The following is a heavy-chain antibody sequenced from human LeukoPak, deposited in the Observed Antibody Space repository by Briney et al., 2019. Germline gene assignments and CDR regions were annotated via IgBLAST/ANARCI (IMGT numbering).Heavy chain of an antibody. CDR1: GYTFTRYD. Sequence: ASVKVSCKASGYTFTRYDINWVRQAPGQGLEWMGWINTNTGNPTYAQGFTGRFVFSLDTSVSTAYLQISSLKAEDTAVYYCARGGYSYGYGDYFDYWGQGTLVTVSS. V-gene: IGHV7-4-1*02. CDR2: INTNTGNP. CDR3: ARGGYSYGYGDYFDY. J-gene: IGHJ4*02. D-gene: IGHD5-18*01.